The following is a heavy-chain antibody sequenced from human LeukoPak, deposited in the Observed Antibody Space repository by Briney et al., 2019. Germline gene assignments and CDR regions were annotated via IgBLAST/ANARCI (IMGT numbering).Heavy chain of an antibody. Sequence: SETLSLTCTVSGGSISSYYWSWIRQPPGEGLEWIGYICYSGSTNYNPSLKSRVTISVDTSKNQFSLKLSSVTAADTAVYYCARYTTFGPLFDYWGQGTLVTVSS. CDR1: GGSISSYY. CDR3: ARYTTFGPLFDY. D-gene: IGHD3-10*02. CDR2: ICYSGST. J-gene: IGHJ4*02. V-gene: IGHV4-59*01.